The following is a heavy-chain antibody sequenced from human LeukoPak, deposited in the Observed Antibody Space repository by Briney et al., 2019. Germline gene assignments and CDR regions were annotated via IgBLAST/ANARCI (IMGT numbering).Heavy chain of an antibody. J-gene: IGHJ4*02. V-gene: IGHV4-34*01. CDR1: GGSFSGYY. CDR3: ARVGYSSSY. CDR2: INHSGST. D-gene: IGHD6-13*01. Sequence: SETLSLTCAVYGGSFSGYYWSWIRQPPGKGLEWIGEINHSGSTNYNPSLKSRVTISVDTSKNQFSLKLSSVTAADTAVYYCARVGYSSSYWGQGTLVTVSS.